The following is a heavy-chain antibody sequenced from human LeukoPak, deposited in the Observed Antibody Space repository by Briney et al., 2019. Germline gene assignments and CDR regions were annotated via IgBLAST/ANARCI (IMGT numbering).Heavy chain of an antibody. D-gene: IGHD3-16*01. Sequence: SETLSLTCTASGGSISSYYWSWIRQPPGKGLEWIGYIYTSGSTNYNPSLKSRVTISVDTSKNQFSLKLSSVTAADTAVYYCARRGRYDDFNWFDPWGQGTLVTVSS. J-gene: IGHJ5*02. CDR2: IYTSGST. V-gene: IGHV4-4*09. CDR1: GGSISSYY. CDR3: ARRGRYDDFNWFDP.